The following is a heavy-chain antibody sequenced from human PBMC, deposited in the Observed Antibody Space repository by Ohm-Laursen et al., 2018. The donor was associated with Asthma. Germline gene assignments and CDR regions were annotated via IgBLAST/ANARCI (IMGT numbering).Heavy chain of an antibody. Sequence: GSLRLSCAASGLTFSSYWMTWVRQAPGKGPEWVAHIKEDGSEESYLASVKGRFTISRDNAKNSLSLQMNSLRAKDTAVYYCARFGRDYRSHGMDVWGQGTTVTVSS. V-gene: IGHV3-7*05. CDR1: GLTFSSYW. D-gene: IGHD4-11*01. J-gene: IGHJ6*02. CDR2: IKEDGSEE. CDR3: ARFGRDYRSHGMDV.